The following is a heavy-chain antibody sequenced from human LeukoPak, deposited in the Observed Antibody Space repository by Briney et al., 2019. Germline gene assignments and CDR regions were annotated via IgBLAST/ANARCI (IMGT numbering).Heavy chain of an antibody. CDR1: GFTFNNYW. V-gene: IGHV3-74*01. CDR3: ARDNDVWSLDF. Sequence: GGSLRLSCAASGFTFNNYWMHWVRQAPGKGPVWVSRIKGDTSYANYADSVKGRFTISRDNAKNTLYLQMNSLRVEDTAVYYCARDNDVWSLDFWGQGSLVTVSS. J-gene: IGHJ4*01. D-gene: IGHD3-3*01. CDR2: IKGDTSYA.